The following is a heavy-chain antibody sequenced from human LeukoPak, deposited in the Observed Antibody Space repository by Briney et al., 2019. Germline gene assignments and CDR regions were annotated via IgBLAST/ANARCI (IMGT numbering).Heavy chain of an antibody. CDR2: ISGSGGST. Sequence: GGSLRLSCAAPGFTFSSYAMSWVRQAPGKGLEWVSAISGSGGSTYYADSVKGRFTISRDNSKNTLYLQMNSLRAEDTAVYYCAKDRVGYSSGWYGVYYFDYWGQGTLVTVSS. CDR1: GFTFSSYA. V-gene: IGHV3-23*01. J-gene: IGHJ4*02. CDR3: AKDRVGYSSGWYGVYYFDY. D-gene: IGHD6-19*01.